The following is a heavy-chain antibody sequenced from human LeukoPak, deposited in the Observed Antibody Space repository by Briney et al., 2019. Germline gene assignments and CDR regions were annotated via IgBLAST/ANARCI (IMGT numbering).Heavy chain of an antibody. Sequence: GGSLRLSCAASGFTFSSYGMHWVRQAPGKGLEWAAVIWYDGSNKYYADSVKGRFTISRDNSKNTLYLQMNSLRAEDTAVYYCARVMRGSYVYFDYWGQGTLVTVSS. D-gene: IGHD1-26*01. V-gene: IGHV3-33*01. CDR2: IWYDGSNK. J-gene: IGHJ4*02. CDR1: GFTFSSYG. CDR3: ARVMRGSYVYFDY.